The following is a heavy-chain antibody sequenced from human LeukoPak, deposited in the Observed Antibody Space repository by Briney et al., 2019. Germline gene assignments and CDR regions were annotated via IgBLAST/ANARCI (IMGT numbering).Heavy chain of an antibody. Sequence: GASVKVSCKASGGTFSSYAISWVRQAPGQGLEWMGGIIPIFGTANYAQKSQGRVTITADESTSTAYMELSSLRSEDTAVYYCARDTFTYYYDSSGYKSGYWGQGTLVTVSS. CDR1: GGTFSSYA. CDR2: IIPIFGTA. J-gene: IGHJ4*02. CDR3: ARDTFTYYYDSSGYKSGY. D-gene: IGHD3-22*01. V-gene: IGHV1-69*13.